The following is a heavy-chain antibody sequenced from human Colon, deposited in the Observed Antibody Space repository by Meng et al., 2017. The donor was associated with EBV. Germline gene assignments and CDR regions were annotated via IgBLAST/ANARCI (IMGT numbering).Heavy chain of an antibody. Sequence: PQLRDVVPGLVHPPDPLSLTRGVAGGSLSTRGYYWGCTRQPPGKGLEWIGSIGHSGFTYYTPSLKSRVTVSIDTSRNQFSLWLTSVTAADTAVYYCVRSSGWVKTGFDPWGQGTLVTVSS. CDR2: IGHSGFT. CDR3: VRSSGWVKTGFDP. CDR1: GGSLSTRGYY. V-gene: IGHV4-39*01. D-gene: IGHD6-19*01. J-gene: IGHJ5*02.